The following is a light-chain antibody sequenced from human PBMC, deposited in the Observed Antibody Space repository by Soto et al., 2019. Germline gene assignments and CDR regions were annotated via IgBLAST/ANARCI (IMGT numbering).Light chain of an antibody. CDR2: GAS. CDR3: QQYGSSPRT. J-gene: IGKJ1*01. V-gene: IGKV3-20*01. Sequence: IVLTQSPGTLSLSPGERATLSCRASQSVSSSYLAWYQQNPGQAPRLLIYGASSRATDIPDRFSGSGSGTDVTLTISRLEPEDVAVYYCQQYGSSPRTFGQGTKVQIK. CDR1: QSVSSSY.